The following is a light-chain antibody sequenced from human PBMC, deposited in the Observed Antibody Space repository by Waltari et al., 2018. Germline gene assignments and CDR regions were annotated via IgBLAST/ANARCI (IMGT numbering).Light chain of an antibody. V-gene: IGLV2-14*03. CDR2: DLT. CDR1: SDDLGSSSY. Sequence: QSALTQPASVSGSPGQSITISCTGTSDDLGSSSYVTWYHQRPGKVPKLIIYDLTERPSGVSNRFSGSKSGSTASLTVSGLQAEDEGLFYCSAYTSRGTLKFGGGTRVTVL. J-gene: IGLJ2*01. CDR3: SAYTSRGTLK.